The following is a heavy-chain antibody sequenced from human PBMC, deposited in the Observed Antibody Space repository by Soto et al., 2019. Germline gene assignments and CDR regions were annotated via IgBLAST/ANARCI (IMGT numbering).Heavy chain of an antibody. D-gene: IGHD3-10*01. CDR1: GYSFTSYL. J-gene: IGHJ5*02. CDR2: IYPGDSDT. CDR3: ARIKNSGSYDNVGFLFDP. Sequence: PGESLKIYCKGSGYSFTSYLICWVRQMPVKGLEWMGIIYPGDSDTRYGPSFQGQVTISADKSISTAYLQWSSLKASDTAMYYCARIKNSGSYDNVGFLFDPFGQGTLVTFSS. V-gene: IGHV5-51*01.